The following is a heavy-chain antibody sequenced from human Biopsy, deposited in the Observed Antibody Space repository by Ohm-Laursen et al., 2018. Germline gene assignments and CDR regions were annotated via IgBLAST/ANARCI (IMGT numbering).Heavy chain of an antibody. J-gene: IGHJ6*02. D-gene: IGHD3-10*01. CDR3: VKDIRRYFYGMDV. CDR1: DLTFDDYA. Sequence: LSLTCAASDLTFDDYAMSWVRQRPGKGLEWVSGITWNSGHMAYADSVKGRFTISRDNAKNVLWLQMNSLRVDDTAMYYCVKDIRRYFYGMDVWGQGTTVTVS. V-gene: IGHV3-9*01. CDR2: ITWNSGHM.